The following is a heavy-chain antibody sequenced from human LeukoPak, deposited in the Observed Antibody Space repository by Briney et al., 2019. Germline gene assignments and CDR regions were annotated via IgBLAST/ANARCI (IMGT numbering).Heavy chain of an antibody. Sequence: GGSLRLSCAASGFTFSNFAMSWVRQAPGKGLEWVSAISGSGATTYYVDSVKGRLTISRDNSKNTLYLQMNSLRAEDTAVYYCAKVEPGLWGQGTLVTVSS. CDR3: AKVEPGL. J-gene: IGHJ4*02. CDR2: ISGSGATT. CDR1: GFTFSNFA. V-gene: IGHV3-23*01.